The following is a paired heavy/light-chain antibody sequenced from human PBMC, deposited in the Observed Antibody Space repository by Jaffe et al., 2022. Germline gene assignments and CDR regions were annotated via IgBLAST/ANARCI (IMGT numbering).Heavy chain of an antibody. CDR3: ARTRPMHYLDGRPSQF. CDR2: IYTGGST. CDR1: GGPINTGSYY. D-gene: IGHD6-6*01. Sequence: QVQLQESGPGLVKPSQTLSLTCSVSGGPINTGSYYYNWIRQSAGKGLEWIGRIYTGGSTHYNPSLKSRVVISLDRSQNQFSLELSSVTAADTAVYYCARTRPMHYLDGRPSQFWGQGTLVTVSS. J-gene: IGHJ4*01. V-gene: IGHV4-61*02.
Light chain of an antibody. V-gene: IGLV9-49*03. CDR2: VGTADIVQ. CDR3: SADLVSGNNFVAV. J-gene: IGLJ2*01. CDR1: SAYSHSE. Sequence: QPVLTQPPSTSASLGASVTLTCTLSSAYSHSEVDWYQQIPGKGPRFLMRVGTADIVQSRGGGIPDRFSVLGSGLNRSLIIKNIQVEDDGDYHCSADLVSGNNFVAVFGGGTRLTVL.